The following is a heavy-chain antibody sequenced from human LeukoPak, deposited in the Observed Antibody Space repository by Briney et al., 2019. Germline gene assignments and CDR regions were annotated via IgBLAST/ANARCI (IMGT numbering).Heavy chain of an antibody. D-gene: IGHD3-10*01. Sequence: GASVKVSCKASGYTFTGYYMHWVRQAPGQGLEWMGWINPNSGGTNYAQKFQGWVTMTRDTSISTAYMELSRLRSDDTAVYYCARDLWGVRGVIRADYDAFDIWGQGTMVTVSS. J-gene: IGHJ3*02. CDR2: INPNSGGT. CDR1: GYTFTGYY. V-gene: IGHV1-2*04. CDR3: ARDLWGVRGVIRADYDAFDI.